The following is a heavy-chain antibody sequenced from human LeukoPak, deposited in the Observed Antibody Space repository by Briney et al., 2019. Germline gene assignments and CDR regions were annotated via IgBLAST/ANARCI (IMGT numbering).Heavy chain of an antibody. CDR3: ARLYCSSTTCYLLFDY. CDR1: GYSFTSYW. CDR2: IDPSDSYT. D-gene: IGHD2-2*01. V-gene: IGHV5-10-1*01. J-gene: IGHJ4*02. Sequence: GESPKISCKGSGYSFTSYWISWVRHIPGKGLEWMGRIDPSDSYTNYSPSFQGHVTISADKSISTAYLQWSSLKASDTAMYYCARLYCSSTTCYLLFDYWGQGTLVTVSS.